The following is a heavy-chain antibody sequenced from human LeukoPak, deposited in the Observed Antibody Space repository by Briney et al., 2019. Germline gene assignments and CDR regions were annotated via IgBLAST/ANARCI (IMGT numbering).Heavy chain of an antibody. V-gene: IGHV1-3*01. CDR2: INAGNGNT. Sequence: ASVTVSCKASGYTFTSYAMHWVRQAPGQRLEWMGWINAGNGNTKYSQKFQGRVTITRDTSASTAYMELSSLRSEDTAVYYCARGYDSSGYYRIFDYWGQGTLVTVSS. CDR3: ARGYDSSGYYRIFDY. D-gene: IGHD3-22*01. CDR1: GYTFTSYA. J-gene: IGHJ4*02.